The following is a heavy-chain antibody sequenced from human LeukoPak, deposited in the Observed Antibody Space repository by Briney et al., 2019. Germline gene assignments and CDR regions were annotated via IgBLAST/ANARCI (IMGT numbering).Heavy chain of an antibody. CDR1: GGSISSSSYY. J-gene: IGHJ3*02. CDR3: ARGLEWGDGFDI. V-gene: IGHV4-39*02. CDR2: IYYSGST. D-gene: IGHD1-1*01. Sequence: PSETLSLTCTVSGGSISSSSYYWGWIRQPPGKGLEWIGSIYYSGSTYYNPSLKSRITISVDTSKNHFSLKLTSVTAADTAVYYCARGLEWGDGFDIWGQGTMVTVSP.